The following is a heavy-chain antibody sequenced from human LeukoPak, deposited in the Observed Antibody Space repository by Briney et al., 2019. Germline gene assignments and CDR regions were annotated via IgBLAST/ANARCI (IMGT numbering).Heavy chain of an antibody. CDR2: ISTYNNNT. V-gene: IGHV1-18*01. CDR3: ARVSGSYRGAIDY. D-gene: IGHD1-26*01. CDR1: GYTFTSYD. Sequence: ASVKVSCKASGYTFTSYDINWVRQAPGQGLEWLGWISTYNNNTHYAQKFQVRVTMTTDTSTSTAYMELRSLRSDDTAVYHCARVSGSYRGAIDYWGQGTLVTVSS. J-gene: IGHJ4*02.